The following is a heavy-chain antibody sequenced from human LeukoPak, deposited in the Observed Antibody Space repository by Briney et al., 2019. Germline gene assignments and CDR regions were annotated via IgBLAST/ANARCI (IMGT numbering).Heavy chain of an antibody. V-gene: IGHV1-2*02. D-gene: IGHD6-19*01. J-gene: IGHJ4*02. CDR1: GYTFTGYY. CDR2: INPNSGGT. CDR3: ARALSGWYWHQMGY. Sequence: ASVKVSCKASGYTFTGYYMHWVRQAPGQGLEWMGWINPNSGGTNYAQKFQGRVTMTRDTSISTAYMELSRLRSDDTAVYYCARALSGWYWHQMGYWGQGTLVTVSS.